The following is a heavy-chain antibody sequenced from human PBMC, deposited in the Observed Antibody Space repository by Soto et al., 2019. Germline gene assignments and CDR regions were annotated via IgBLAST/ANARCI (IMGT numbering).Heavy chain of an antibody. D-gene: IGHD5-12*01. Sequence: PSETLSLTCTVSGGSISSYYWSWIRQPPGKGLEWIGYIYYSGSTNYNPSLKSRVTISVDTSKNQFSLKLSAVTAADTAGYYCERGGWATPLDYWGQGTLVTVSS. J-gene: IGHJ4*02. CDR3: ERGGWATPLDY. CDR2: IYYSGST. V-gene: IGHV4-59*01. CDR1: GGSISSYY.